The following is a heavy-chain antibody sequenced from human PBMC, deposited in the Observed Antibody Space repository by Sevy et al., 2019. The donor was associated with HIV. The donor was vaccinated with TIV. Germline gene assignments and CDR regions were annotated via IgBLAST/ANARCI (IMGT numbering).Heavy chain of an antibody. J-gene: IGHJ4*02. CDR3: ARDFYEFGDPRGLDY. D-gene: IGHD4-17*01. CDR1: GFILGYYA. CDR2: SSYDGGNI. V-gene: IGHV3-30-3*01. Sequence: GGSLRLSCTASGFILGYYAMHWVRQAPGKGLEWVAVSSYDGGNIYYAVSVQVRFTVSRDNSKNTLYLQMNSLRPEDTAMYYCARDFYEFGDPRGLDYWGQGVLVTVSS.